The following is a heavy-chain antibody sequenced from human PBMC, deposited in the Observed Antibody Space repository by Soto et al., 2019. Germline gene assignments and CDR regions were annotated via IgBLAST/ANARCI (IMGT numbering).Heavy chain of an antibody. D-gene: IGHD3-10*01. V-gene: IGHV1-18*01. CDR3: ARVGRWFGELLEGSDY. CDR2: ISAYNGNT. CDR1: GYTFTSYG. Sequence: QVQLVQSGAEVKKPGASVKVSCKASGYTFTSYGISWVRQAPGQGLEWMGWISAYNGNTNYAQKLQGRVTMTTDTSTSTDYMELRSLRSDDTAVYYCARVGRWFGELLEGSDYWGQGTLVNVSS. J-gene: IGHJ4*02.